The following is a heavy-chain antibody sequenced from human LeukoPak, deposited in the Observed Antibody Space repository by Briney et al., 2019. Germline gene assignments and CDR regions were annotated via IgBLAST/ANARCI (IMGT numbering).Heavy chain of an antibody. J-gene: IGHJ4*02. CDR3: ARQTGSGLFILP. CDR1: GVSISSSNSY. V-gene: IGHV4-39*01. Sequence: SETLSLTCTVSGVSISSSNSYWGWIRQPSGKGLEWIGSIYYSGNTYYNASLKSQVSVSIDTSNNQFSLRLTSVTAADTAVYYCARQTGSGLFILPGGQGTLVTVSS. D-gene: IGHD3/OR15-3a*01. CDR2: IYYSGNT.